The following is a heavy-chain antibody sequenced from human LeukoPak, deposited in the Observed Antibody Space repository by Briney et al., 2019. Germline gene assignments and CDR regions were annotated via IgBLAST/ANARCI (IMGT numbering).Heavy chain of an antibody. D-gene: IGHD3-22*01. J-gene: IGHJ4*02. CDR2: INPSGGST. CDR1: GYTFTSXY. Sequence: ASVKVSCKASGYTFTSXYMHWVRQAPGQGLXWMGIINPSGGSTSYAQKFQGRVTVTRDTSTSTVYMELSSLRSEDTAVYYCARVSLLLPGDYWGQGTLVTVSS. V-gene: IGHV1-46*01. CDR3: ARVSLLLPGDY.